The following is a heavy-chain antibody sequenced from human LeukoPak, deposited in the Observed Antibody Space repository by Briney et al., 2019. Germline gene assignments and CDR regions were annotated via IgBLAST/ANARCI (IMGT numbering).Heavy chain of an antibody. V-gene: IGHV4-59*01. Sequence: SETLSLTCTVSGGSISSYYWSWIRQPPGKGLEWIGYIYYSGSTNYNPSLKSRVTISVDTSKNQFSLKLSSVTAADTAVYYCARGVRYDFWFDPWGQGTLVTVSS. CDR1: GGSISSYY. CDR3: ARGVRYDFWFDP. D-gene: IGHD3/OR15-3a*01. J-gene: IGHJ5*02. CDR2: IYYSGST.